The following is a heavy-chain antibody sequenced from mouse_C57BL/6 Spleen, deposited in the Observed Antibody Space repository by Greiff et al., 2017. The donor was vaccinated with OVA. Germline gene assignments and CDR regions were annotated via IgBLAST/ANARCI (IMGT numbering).Heavy chain of an antibody. CDR1: GYTFTSYW. Sequence: QVQLQPPGADLVKPGSSVTLSCKASGYTFTSYWMHWVKPRPGQGLEWIGMIHPNSCSTNYTEKFKINATLTVDKSSRTPYMQISSLTSEDSAVYYCAYINSVVVDYWGQGTTLTVSS. CDR2: IHPNSCST. CDR3: AYINSVVVDY. V-gene: IGHV1-64*01. J-gene: IGHJ2*01. D-gene: IGHD1-1*01.